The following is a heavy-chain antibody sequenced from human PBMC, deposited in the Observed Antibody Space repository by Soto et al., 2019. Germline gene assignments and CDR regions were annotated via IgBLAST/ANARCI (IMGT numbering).Heavy chain of an antibody. CDR3: ARALTRIAAAGTIEDYYYMDV. J-gene: IGHJ6*03. CDR2: IYYSGST. V-gene: IGHV4-30-4*07. Sequence: PSETLSLTCAASGGSISSGGYSWSWIRQPPGKGLEWIGYIYYSGSTYYNPSLKSRVTISVDTSKTQFSLKLSSVTAADTAVYYCARALTRIAAAGTIEDYYYMDVWGKGTTVTVSS. D-gene: IGHD6-13*01. CDR1: GGSISSGGYS.